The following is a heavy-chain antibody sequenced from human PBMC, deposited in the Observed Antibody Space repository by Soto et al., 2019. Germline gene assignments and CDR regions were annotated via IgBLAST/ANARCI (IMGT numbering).Heavy chain of an antibody. CDR1: GFTFNNYA. J-gene: IGHJ4*02. V-gene: IGHV3-23*01. D-gene: IGHD2-2*01. CDR2: ISGTAVAT. Sequence: PGGSLRLSCAASGFTFNNYAMSWVRQAPGMGLEWVSGISGTAVATYYADSVKGRFTISRDNSKNTLYLQMNSLRAEDTAVYYCAKDLGYCSSTSCARVYWGQGTLVTVSS. CDR3: AKDLGYCSSTSCARVY.